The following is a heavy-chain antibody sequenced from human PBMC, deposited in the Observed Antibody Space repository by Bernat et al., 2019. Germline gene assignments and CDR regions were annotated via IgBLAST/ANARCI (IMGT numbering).Heavy chain of an antibody. CDR3: ARDRPFKYDYIWGSYRYTVVLDFQH. Sequence: QVQLVQSGAEVKKPGASVKVSCKASGYTFTGYYMHWVRQAPGQGLEWMGRINPNSGGTNYAQKFKGRVTMTRDTSISTAYMELSRLRSDDTAVYYCARDRPFKYDYIWGSYRYTVVLDFQHWGQGTLVTVSS. CDR1: GYTFTGYY. CDR2: INPNSGGT. V-gene: IGHV1-2*06. D-gene: IGHD3-16*02. J-gene: IGHJ1*01.